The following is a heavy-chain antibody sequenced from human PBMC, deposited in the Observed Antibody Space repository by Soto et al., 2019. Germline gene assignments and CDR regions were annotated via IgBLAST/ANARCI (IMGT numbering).Heavy chain of an antibody. Sequence: SVKVSCKASGGTFSSYAISWVRQAPGQGLEWMGGIIPIFGTANYAQKFQGRVTITADESTSTAYMELSSLRSEDTAVYYCARMDSSEPGQFDYWGQGTLVTVSS. D-gene: IGHD3-22*01. J-gene: IGHJ4*02. CDR1: GGTFSSYA. V-gene: IGHV1-69*13. CDR3: ARMDSSEPGQFDY. CDR2: IIPIFGTA.